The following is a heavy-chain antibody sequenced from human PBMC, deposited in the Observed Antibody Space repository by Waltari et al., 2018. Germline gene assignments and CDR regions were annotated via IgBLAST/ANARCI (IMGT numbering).Heavy chain of an antibody. J-gene: IGHJ6*02. D-gene: IGHD3-3*01. CDR2: ISAYNGNT. CDR3: ARGQSYDFWSGYFPTDEHGMDV. Sequence: QVQLVQSGAEVKKPGASVKVSCKASGYTFTSYGISWVRQAPGQGLEWMGWISAYNGNTNYAQKLQGRVTMTTDTSTGTAYMELRSLRSDDTAVYYCARGQSYDFWSGYFPTDEHGMDVWGQGTTVTVSS. V-gene: IGHV1-18*01. CDR1: GYTFTSYG.